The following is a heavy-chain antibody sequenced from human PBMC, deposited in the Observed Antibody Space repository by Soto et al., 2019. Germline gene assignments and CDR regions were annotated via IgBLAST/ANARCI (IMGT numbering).Heavy chain of an antibody. CDR1: GGSFSGYS. D-gene: IGHD2-2*01. J-gene: IGHJ4*02. CDR2: INHSGST. Sequence: SETLSLTCAVYGGSFSGYSWSWIRQPPGKGLEWIGEINHSGSTNYNPSLKSRVTISVDTSKNQFSLKLSSVTAADTAVYYCASQVVPAAISYWGQGTLVTVSS. V-gene: IGHV4-34*01. CDR3: ASQVVPAAISY.